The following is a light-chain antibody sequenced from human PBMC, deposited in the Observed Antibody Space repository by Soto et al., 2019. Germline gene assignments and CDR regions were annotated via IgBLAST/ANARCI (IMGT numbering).Light chain of an antibody. CDR2: DAS. J-gene: IGKJ2*01. CDR1: QSISSW. CDR3: QQYNTYSMYT. Sequence: DIQMTQSPSTLSASVGDRVTITCRASQSISSWLAWYQQKPGKAPKLLIYDASILESGVPSRFSGNRSGTEFTLTICSLQPDDFATYYCQQYNTYSMYTFGQGTKLEIK. V-gene: IGKV1-5*01.